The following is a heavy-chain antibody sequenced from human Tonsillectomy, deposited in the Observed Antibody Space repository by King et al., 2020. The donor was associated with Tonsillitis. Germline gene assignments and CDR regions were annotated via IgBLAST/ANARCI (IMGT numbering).Heavy chain of an antibody. CDR3: ARAMSRGRAPYYFQH. V-gene: IGHV3-74*01. D-gene: IGHD2-21*01. J-gene: IGHJ1*01. CDR2: INSDGSST. Sequence: VQLVESGGGLVQPGGSLRLSCAASGFTFSSYWMHWVRQAPGKGLVWVSRINSDGSSTSYADSVKGRFTISRDNAKNTLYLQMNSLRAEDTAVYYCARAMSRGRAPYYFQHWGQGTLVTVSS. CDR1: GFTFSSYW.